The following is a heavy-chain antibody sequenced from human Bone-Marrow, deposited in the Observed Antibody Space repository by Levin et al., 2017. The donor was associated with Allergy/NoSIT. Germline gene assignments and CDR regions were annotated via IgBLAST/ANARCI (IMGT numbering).Heavy chain of an antibody. Sequence: SQTLSLTCAVSGGSISSSNWWSWVRQPPGKGLEWIGEIYHSGSTNYNPSLKSRVTISVDKSKNQFSLKLSSVTAADTAVYYCARAGLAGYSSSWYVLDAFDIWGQGTMVTVSS. J-gene: IGHJ3*02. CDR1: GGSISSSNW. V-gene: IGHV4-4*02. CDR3: ARAGLAGYSSSWYVLDAFDI. D-gene: IGHD6-13*01. CDR2: IYHSGST.